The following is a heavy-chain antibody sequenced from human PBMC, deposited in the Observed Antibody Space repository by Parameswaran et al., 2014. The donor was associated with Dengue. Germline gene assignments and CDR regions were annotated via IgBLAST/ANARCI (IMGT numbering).Heavy chain of an antibody. J-gene: IGHJ4*02. V-gene: IGHV3-33*01. Sequence: QAGGSLRLSCAASGFTFSSYGMHWVRQAPGKGLEWVAVIWYDGSNKYYADSVKGRFTISRDNSKNTLYLQMNSLRAEDTAVYYCARDPGYCSSTSCQYYFDYWGQGTLVTVSS. D-gene: IGHD2-2*01. CDR3: ARDPGYCSSTSCQYYFDY. CDR1: GFTFSSYG. CDR2: IWYDGSNK.